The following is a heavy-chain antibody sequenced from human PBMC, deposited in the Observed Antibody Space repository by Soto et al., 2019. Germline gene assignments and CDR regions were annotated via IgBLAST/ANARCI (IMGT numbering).Heavy chain of an antibody. J-gene: IGHJ4*02. CDR3: AKVSRKGSAIDFDY. Sequence: QVQLVQSGAELKKPGASVKVSCKASGYTFSYYDMKWVRQSSGQGPEWIGWVNTNNGDTGYAQKFQGRVTLTTDISTTTAYMELTSLRSEDTAIYYCAKVSRKGSAIDFDYWGQGTLITVSS. CDR2: VNTNNGDT. CDR1: GYTFSYYD. D-gene: IGHD3-10*01. V-gene: IGHV1-8*01.